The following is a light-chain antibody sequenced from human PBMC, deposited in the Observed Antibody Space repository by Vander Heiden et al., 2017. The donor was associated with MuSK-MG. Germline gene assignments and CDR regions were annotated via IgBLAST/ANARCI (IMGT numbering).Light chain of an antibody. CDR2: EVS. CDR3: ASSGGGNV. J-gene: IGLJ1*01. Sequence: QSALTQPPSASGSPGQSVAISCTGTSSDIGAYNYVSWYQQPPGKAPKLIIYEVSKRPSGVPDRFSGSKSGNTASLTVSGLQAEDEADYYCASSGGGNVFGTGTKVTVL. V-gene: IGLV2-8*01. CDR1: SSDIGAYNY.